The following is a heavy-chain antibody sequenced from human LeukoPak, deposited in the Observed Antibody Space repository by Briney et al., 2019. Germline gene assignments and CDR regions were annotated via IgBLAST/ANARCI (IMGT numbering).Heavy chain of an antibody. CDR1: GFTISSYA. CDR3: AKTLSGTYYYYYGMDV. CDR2: ISGSGGST. J-gene: IGHJ6*02. V-gene: IGHV3-23*01. Sequence: GGPLRLPCAASGFTISSYAMICVRQAPGKGLEWVSAISGSGGSTYYADSVKGRFTISRDNSKNALYLQMNSLRAEDTAVYYCAKTLSGTYYYYYGMDVWGQGTTVTVSS. D-gene: IGHD6-13*01.